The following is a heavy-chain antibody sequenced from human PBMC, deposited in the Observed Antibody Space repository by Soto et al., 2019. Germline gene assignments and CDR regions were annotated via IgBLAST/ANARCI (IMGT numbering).Heavy chain of an antibody. Sequence: SGPTLVNPTQTLTLTCTFSGFSLYTRGVGVGWIRQPPGKALEWLALLYWDDDKRYSPSLKSRLTITKDTSNNQVVMTMSKMDPVDTATYYCVSGSFPNWFDPWGQGTLVTVSS. CDR1: GFSLYTRGVG. V-gene: IGHV2-5*02. CDR2: LYWDDDK. CDR3: VSGSFPNWFDP. D-gene: IGHD3-10*01. J-gene: IGHJ5*02.